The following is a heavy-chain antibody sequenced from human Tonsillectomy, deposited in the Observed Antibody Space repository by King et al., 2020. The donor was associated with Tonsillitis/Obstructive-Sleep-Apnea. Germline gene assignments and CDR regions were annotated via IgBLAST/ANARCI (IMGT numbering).Heavy chain of an antibody. V-gene: IGHV3-33*01. CDR1: GFIFNTYV. CDR3: AREVGRSYYFDY. J-gene: IGHJ4*02. D-gene: IGHD3-10*01. Sequence: VQLVESGGGVVQPGRSLRLSCAASGFIFNTYVIHWVRQAPGKGLEGVAVIWFDGRNKYYSDSVKGRFTISRDNSKDTSYLQMNSLRADDTAVYYCAREVGRSYYFDYWGQGTLVTVSS. CDR2: IWFDGRNK.